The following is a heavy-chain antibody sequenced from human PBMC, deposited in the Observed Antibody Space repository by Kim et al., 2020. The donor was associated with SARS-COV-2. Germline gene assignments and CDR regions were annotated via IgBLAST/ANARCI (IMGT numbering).Heavy chain of an antibody. V-gene: IGHV3-74*01. D-gene: IGHD3-10*01. CDR3: ARGPGGSGSLYNCFDP. CDR2: IYSDGSST. Sequence: GGSLRLSCAASGFTFSSYGMHWVRQAPGKGLVWVSRIYSDGSSTSYADSVKGRFTISRDNAKNTLYLQMNSLRAEDTAVYYCARGPGGSGSLYNCFDPWGQGTLVTVSS. CDR1: GFTFSSYG. J-gene: IGHJ5*02.